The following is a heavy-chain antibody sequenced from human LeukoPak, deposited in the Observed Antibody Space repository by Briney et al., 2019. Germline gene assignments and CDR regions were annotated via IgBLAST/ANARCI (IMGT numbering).Heavy chain of an antibody. Sequence: PSETLSLTCTDSGVSISSGGYYWSWIRQHPGKGLEWIGYIYYSGSTYYNPSLKSRVTISVDTSKNQCSLKLSSVTAADTAVCYCARDSMLYYGMDVWGKGTTVTVSS. V-gene: IGHV4-31*03. D-gene: IGHD2-8*01. CDR3: ARDSMLYYGMDV. CDR2: IYYSGST. CDR1: GVSISSGGYY. J-gene: IGHJ6*04.